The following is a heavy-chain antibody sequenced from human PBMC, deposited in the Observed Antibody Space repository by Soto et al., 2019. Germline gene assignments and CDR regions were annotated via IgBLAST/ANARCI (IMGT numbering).Heavy chain of an antibody. CDR1: GYSFTSYW. CDR2: IYPGDSDT. V-gene: IGHV5-51*01. D-gene: IGHD4-4*01. CDR3: ARHGGNSIYYYYGMDV. J-gene: IGHJ6*02. Sequence: GESLKISCKGSGYSFTSYWIGWVRQMPGKGLEWMGIIYPGDSDTRYSPSFQGQVTISADKSISTAYLQWSSLKASDTAMYYCARHGGNSIYYYYGMDVWGQGTTVTVSS.